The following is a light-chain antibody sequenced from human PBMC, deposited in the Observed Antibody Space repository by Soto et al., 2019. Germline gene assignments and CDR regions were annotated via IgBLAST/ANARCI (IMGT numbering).Light chain of an antibody. CDR3: QQSYSTPLT. J-gene: IGKJ4*01. Sequence: DIQMTQSPSSLSASVGVRVTITCRASQSISSYLNWYQQKPGKAPKLLIYAASSLQSGVPSRFSGSGSGTDFTHTISSLQPEDFATYYCQQSYSTPLTFGGGTKVDIK. CDR1: QSISSY. CDR2: AAS. V-gene: IGKV1-39*01.